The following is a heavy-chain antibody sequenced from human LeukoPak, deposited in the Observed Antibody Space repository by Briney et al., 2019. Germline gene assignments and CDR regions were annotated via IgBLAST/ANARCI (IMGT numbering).Heavy chain of an antibody. CDR1: GGSISSYY. D-gene: IGHD3-10*01. CDR3: ARDTYGSGSYYKPGSYYFDY. CDR2: IYTSGST. Sequence: SETLSLTCSVSGGSISSYYWSWIRQPAGKGLEWIGRIYTSGSTNYNPSLKSRVTMSVDTSKNQFSLKLSSVTAADTAVYYCARDTYGSGSYYKPGSYYFDYWGQGTLVTVSS. V-gene: IGHV4-4*07. J-gene: IGHJ4*02.